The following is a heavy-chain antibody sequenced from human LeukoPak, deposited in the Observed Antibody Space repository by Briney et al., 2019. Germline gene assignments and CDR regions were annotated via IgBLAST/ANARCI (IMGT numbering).Heavy chain of an antibody. CDR1: GFTFSSYA. J-gene: IGHJ4*02. Sequence: PGESLRLSCAASGFTFSSYAMHWVRQAPGKGLEYVSAISYNGGSTYYPNSVKGRFTISRDNSKNTLYLQMGSLRAEDMAVYYCARDPLRGAPHADDYWGQGTLVPVSS. CDR2: ISYNGGST. CDR3: ARDPLRGAPHADDY. V-gene: IGHV3-64*01. D-gene: IGHD4/OR15-4a*01.